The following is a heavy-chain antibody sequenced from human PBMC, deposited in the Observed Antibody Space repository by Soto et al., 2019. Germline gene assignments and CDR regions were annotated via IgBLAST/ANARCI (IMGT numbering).Heavy chain of an antibody. D-gene: IGHD5-18*01. CDR1: GGSVTSDEDY. CDR3: ATESGSTYGYFDH. V-gene: IGHV4-30-4*01. CDR2: ISNSGST. Sequence: LSLTCTVSGGSVTSDEDYWTWIRQSPGKGLEWIGYISNSGSTGYNPSLKTRLSMSVDRSENQFTLRLTSVTAADTAVYFCATESGSTYGYFDHWGQGTQVTVSS. J-gene: IGHJ4*02.